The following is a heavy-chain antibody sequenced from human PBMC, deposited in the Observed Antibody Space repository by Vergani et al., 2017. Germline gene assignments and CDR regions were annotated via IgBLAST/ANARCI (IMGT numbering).Heavy chain of an antibody. V-gene: IGHV3-7*01. CDR3: ARLSMDPRDH. CDR2: INEDGSHT. Sequence: HLLESGGGLVQPGGSLRLSCAASGFPFSSYALTWVRQAPGKGLEWVAKINEDGSHTYHVGSVRGRFTISRDNAKNSLDLQMNSLRVEDTAVYYCARLSMDPRDHWGQGILVTVSS. D-gene: IGHD2-2*03. J-gene: IGHJ4*02. CDR1: GFPFSSYA.